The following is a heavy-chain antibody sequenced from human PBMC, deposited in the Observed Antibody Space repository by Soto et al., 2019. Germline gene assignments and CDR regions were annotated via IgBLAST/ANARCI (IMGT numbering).Heavy chain of an antibody. D-gene: IGHD3-10*01. CDR1: GCTFTNYY. Sequence: XSVKGSCKASGCTFTNYYMHWVRQAPGQGLEWMGIIYPSGGSTRNAQKFQGRVTMTRDTSTSTVYMELSSLRSEDTAVYYCARDFSGPMDYWGRGTLVTVSS. V-gene: IGHV1-46*01. CDR3: ARDFSGPMDY. CDR2: IYPSGGST. J-gene: IGHJ4*02.